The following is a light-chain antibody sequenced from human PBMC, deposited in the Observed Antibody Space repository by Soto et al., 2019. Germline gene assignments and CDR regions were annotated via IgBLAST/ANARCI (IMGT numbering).Light chain of an antibody. CDR3: QLRRNWLRT. Sequence: GLSVSPAAVSLSQGERATLSCRASQCVSCYLSWYQQKPGQAPRRLISDASNRATGIPARFSGSGSWTDSTLTISSLEPEDVALYYCQLRRNWLRTFCQ. CDR2: DAS. J-gene: IGKJ1*01. CDR1: QCVSCY. V-gene: IGKV3-11*01.